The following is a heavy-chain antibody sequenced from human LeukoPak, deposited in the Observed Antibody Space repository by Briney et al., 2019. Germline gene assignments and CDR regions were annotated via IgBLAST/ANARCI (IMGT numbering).Heavy chain of an antibody. J-gene: IGHJ4*02. Sequence: ASVKVSCKASGYTFTSYYMHWVRQAPGQGLEWMGWISPNNGNTNYAQKFQGRVTMTTDTPTSTAYMEMRSLRSDDTAVYYCARDRDSSGWHVADYWGQGTLVTVSS. CDR3: ARDRDSSGWHVADY. D-gene: IGHD6-19*01. V-gene: IGHV1-18*04. CDR1: GYTFTSYY. CDR2: ISPNNGNT.